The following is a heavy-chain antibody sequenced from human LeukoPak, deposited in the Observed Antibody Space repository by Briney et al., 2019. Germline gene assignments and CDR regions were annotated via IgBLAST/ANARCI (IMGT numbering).Heavy chain of an antibody. CDR2: IYYSGST. J-gene: IGHJ4*02. V-gene: IGHV4-59*12. Sequence: SENLSLTCTVSGGSISSYYWSWIRQPPGKGLEWIGYIYYSGSTYYNPSLKSRVTISVDRSKNQFSLKLSSVTAADTAVYYCARESGDGYSNWGQGTLVTVSS. CDR3: ARESGDGYSN. D-gene: IGHD2-15*01. CDR1: GGSISSYY.